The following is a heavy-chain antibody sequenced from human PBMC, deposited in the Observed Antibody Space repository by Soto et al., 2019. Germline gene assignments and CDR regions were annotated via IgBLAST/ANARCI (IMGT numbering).Heavy chain of an antibody. D-gene: IGHD4-17*01. J-gene: IGHJ4*02. CDR1: GGSIDSGGYY. CDR3: ARDLVRDYGGGY. CDR2: IYYSGST. V-gene: IGHV4-31*03. Sequence: LSLTFTVSGGSIDSGGYYWTWIRQFPGKGLEWIGYIYYSGSTYYNPSLRDRLTLSVDTSKNQFSLRLRSVTASDTAVYYCARDLVRDYGGGYWGQGALVTVSS.